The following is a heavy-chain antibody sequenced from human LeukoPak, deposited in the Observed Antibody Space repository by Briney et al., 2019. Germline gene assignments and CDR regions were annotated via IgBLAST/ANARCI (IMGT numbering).Heavy chain of an antibody. CDR1: GGPISTSYF. Sequence: SETLSLTCTVSGGPISTSYFWGWVRQPPGKGLEWIGTTDYSGTSYYNPSLRSRVTISVDTSKNQFSLKLSSVTAPDTAVYYCARHSGGSYLFAFDVWGQGTMFTVSS. J-gene: IGHJ3*01. CDR2: TDYSGTS. CDR3: ARHSGGSYLFAFDV. V-gene: IGHV4-39*01. D-gene: IGHD2-15*01.